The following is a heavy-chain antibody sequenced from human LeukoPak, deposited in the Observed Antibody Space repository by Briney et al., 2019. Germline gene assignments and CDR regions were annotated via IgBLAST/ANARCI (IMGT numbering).Heavy chain of an antibody. J-gene: IGHJ6*02. CDR1: GFTFSSYA. CDR2: ISGSGGST. Sequence: PGGSLRLSCAASGFTFSSYAMSWVRQAPGKGLEWVSVISGSGGSTYYADSVKGRFTISRDNSKNTLYLQMNSLRAEDTAVYYCAREDPTGSSGLYGMDVWGQGTTVTVSS. D-gene: IGHD3-22*01. CDR3: AREDPTGSSGLYGMDV. V-gene: IGHV3-23*01.